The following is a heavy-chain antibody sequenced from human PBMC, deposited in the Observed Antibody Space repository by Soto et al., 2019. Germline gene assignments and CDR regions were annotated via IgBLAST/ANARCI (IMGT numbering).Heavy chain of an antibody. Sequence: ASVKVSCKASGYTFTSYGISWVRQAPGQGLEWMGWISAYNGNTNYAQKLQGRVTMTTDTSTSTAYMELRSLRSDDTAVYYCARVFAIFGVVEPDYWGQGTLVTVSS. V-gene: IGHV1-18*01. CDR2: ISAYNGNT. CDR3: ARVFAIFGVVEPDY. J-gene: IGHJ4*02. CDR1: GYTFTSYG. D-gene: IGHD3-3*01.